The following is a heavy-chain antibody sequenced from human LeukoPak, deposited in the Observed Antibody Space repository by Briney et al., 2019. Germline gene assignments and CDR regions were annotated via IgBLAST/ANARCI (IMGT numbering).Heavy chain of an antibody. J-gene: IGHJ4*02. CDR3: TRENRPFCPFAY. CDR1: GGSIDMTNY. Sequence: SETLSLTCGVSGGSIDMTNYWSWVRQAPGKGLEWIGEIAHDGTRNYNASLRSRVAMSLDRANNQFSLSLTSVTAADTAVYYCTRENRPFCPFAYWGQGVLVTVSS. V-gene: IGHV4-4*02. CDR2: IAHDGTR. D-gene: IGHD2/OR15-2a*01.